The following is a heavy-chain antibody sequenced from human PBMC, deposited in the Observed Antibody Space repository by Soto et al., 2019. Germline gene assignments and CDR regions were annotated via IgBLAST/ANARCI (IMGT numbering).Heavy chain of an antibody. V-gene: IGHV1-18*01. J-gene: IGHJ6*02. CDR2: ISAYNGNT. D-gene: IGHD1-7*01. Sequence: ASVKVSCKASGYTFTSYGISWVRQAPGQGLEWMGWISAYNGNTNYAQKLQGRVTMTTDTSTSTAYMELRSLRSDDTAVYYCARVITGTKSGYYYGMNVWGQGTTVTVSS. CDR1: GYTFTSYG. CDR3: ARVITGTKSGYYYGMNV.